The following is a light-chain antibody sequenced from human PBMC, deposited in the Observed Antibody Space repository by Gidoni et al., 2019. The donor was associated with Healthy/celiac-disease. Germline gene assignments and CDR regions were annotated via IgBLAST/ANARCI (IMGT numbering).Light chain of an antibody. CDR3: LQDYNYPLT. CDR1: QGIRND. J-gene: IGKJ4*01. CDR2: AAS. V-gene: IGKV1-6*01. Sequence: AIQLNQSPSSLSASVVDRVTITCRASQGIRNDLVWYQQKPGKAPKLLIYAASSLQSGVPSRFSGSGSGTDFTLTISSLQPEDFATYYCLQDYNYPLTFGGGTKVEIK.